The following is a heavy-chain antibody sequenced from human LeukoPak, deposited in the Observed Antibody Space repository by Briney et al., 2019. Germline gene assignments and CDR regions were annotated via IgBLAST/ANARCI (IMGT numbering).Heavy chain of an antibody. J-gene: IGHJ3*02. Sequence: SETLSLTCTVSGAAIGSTAYYWDWFRQPPGKGLEWIGNIYDGGSTHYNPSLKSRLTMSVDTSKNHFSLRLNSVTAADTAIYYCATHRRPGSGGYENAFEIWGQGTMVTVSS. CDR1: GAAIGSTAYY. V-gene: IGHV4-39*01. CDR2: IYDGGST. CDR3: ATHRRPGSGGYENAFEI. D-gene: IGHD5-12*01.